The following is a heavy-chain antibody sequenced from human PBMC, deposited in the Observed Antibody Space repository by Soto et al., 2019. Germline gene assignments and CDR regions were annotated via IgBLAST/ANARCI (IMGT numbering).Heavy chain of an antibody. Sequence: HPWGSLRLSCAASGFTFDDHAMHWVRQAPGKGLEWVPGISWESGTIGFAASVKGRFTISRDNAKNSLHLQMNSLEAEDTVLYLCERDSKEQLVGGFDIWGQGTMVTVSS. J-gene: IGHJ3*02. CDR3: ERDSKEQLVGGFDI. D-gene: IGHD6-6*01. CDR1: GFTFDDHA. CDR2: ISWESGTI. V-gene: IGHV3-9*01.